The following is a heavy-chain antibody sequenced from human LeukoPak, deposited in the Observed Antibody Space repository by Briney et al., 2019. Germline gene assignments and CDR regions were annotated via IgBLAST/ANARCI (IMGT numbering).Heavy chain of an antibody. Sequence: SETLSLTCAVSGGSISSGGYSWSWIRQPPGKGLEWIGYMYHSGGTDYNPSLKSRVTISVDMSKNQFSLRLSAVTAADTAVYYCARGGWYFAYWGQGTLVTVSS. J-gene: IGHJ4*02. CDR3: ARGGWYFAY. V-gene: IGHV4-61*08. CDR2: MYHSGGT. D-gene: IGHD6-19*01. CDR1: GGSISSGGYS.